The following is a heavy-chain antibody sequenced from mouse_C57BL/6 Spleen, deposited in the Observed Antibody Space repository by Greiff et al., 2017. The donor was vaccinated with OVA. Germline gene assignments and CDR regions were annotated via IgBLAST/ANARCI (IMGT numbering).Heavy chain of an antibody. CDR2: IYPRSGNT. Sequence: QVQLKQSGAELARPGASVKLSCKASGYTFTSYGISWVKQRTGQGLEWIGEIYPRSGNTYYNEKFKGKATLTADKSSSTAYMELRSLTSEDSAVYFCARREVYYAAYWGQGTLVTVSA. J-gene: IGHJ3*01. D-gene: IGHD1-1*01. CDR1: GYTFTSYG. CDR3: ARREVYYAAY. V-gene: IGHV1-81*01.